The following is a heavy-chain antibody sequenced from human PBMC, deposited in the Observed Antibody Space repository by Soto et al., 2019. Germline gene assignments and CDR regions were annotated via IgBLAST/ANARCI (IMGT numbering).Heavy chain of an antibody. CDR2: IYYSGST. Sequence: SETLSLTCTVSGGSVSSGAYYWTWIRQRPGKGLEWIGYIYYSGSTYYSPSLKSRLSISLDTSKNQFSLRLSSVTAADTAMYYCARARLRAVYAFDIWGQGTMVTV. CDR1: GGSVSSGAYY. J-gene: IGHJ3*02. CDR3: ARARLRAVYAFDI. V-gene: IGHV4-31*03. D-gene: IGHD5-12*01.